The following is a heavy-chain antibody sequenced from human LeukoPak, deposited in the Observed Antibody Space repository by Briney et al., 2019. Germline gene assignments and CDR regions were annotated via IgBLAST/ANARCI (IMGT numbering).Heavy chain of an antibody. V-gene: IGHV3-30*18. CDR2: ISYDGSNK. J-gene: IGHJ4*02. D-gene: IGHD2-8*01. CDR3: SYDTTGPEDY. CDR1: GFTFSSYG. Sequence: GRSLRLSCAASGFTFSSYGMHWVRQAPGKGLEWVAVISYDGSNKYYADSVKGRFTISRDNSKNTLYLQMNSLRAGDTAVYYCSYDTTGPEDYWGQGTLVTVSS.